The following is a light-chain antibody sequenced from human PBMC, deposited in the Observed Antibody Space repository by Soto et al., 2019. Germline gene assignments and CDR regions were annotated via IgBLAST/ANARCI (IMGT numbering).Light chain of an antibody. Sequence: QSALTQPPSASGSPGQSVTISCTGTSSDVGGYNYVSWYQQHPGKAPKLMIYEVSKRPSGVPDRFSGSKSGNTASLTVSGLQAEDEADYYCTSYAGSNNFFYVFGTGTKLTV. CDR1: SSDVGGYNY. CDR3: TSYAGSNNFFYV. V-gene: IGLV2-8*01. J-gene: IGLJ1*01. CDR2: EVS.